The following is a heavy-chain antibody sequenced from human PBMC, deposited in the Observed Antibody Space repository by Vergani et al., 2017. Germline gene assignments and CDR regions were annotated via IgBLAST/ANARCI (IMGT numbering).Heavy chain of an antibody. CDR1: GFTFDDYA. J-gene: IGHJ2*01. CDR3: AKDHYDFWSGYPNLSPFDL. D-gene: IGHD3-3*01. V-gene: IGHV3-9*01. Sequence: EVQLVESGGGLVQPGRSLILSCAASGFTFDDYAMHWVRQAPGKGLEWVSGISWNSGNIGYADSVKGRFTISRDNAKNSLYLQMNSLRAEDTALYYCAKDHYDFWSGYPNLSPFDLWGRGTLVTVSS. CDR2: ISWNSGNI.